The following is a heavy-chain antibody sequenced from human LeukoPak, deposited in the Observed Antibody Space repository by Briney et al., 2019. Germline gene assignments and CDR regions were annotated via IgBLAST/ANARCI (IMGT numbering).Heavy chain of an antibody. Sequence: GASVKVSCKASGYTFTGYYMHWVRQAPGQGLEWMGWINPNSGGTNYAQKFQGRVTMTRDTSISTAYMELSRLRSDDTAVYYCARLPPYSSGWYYFDYWGQGTLVTVSS. CDR1: GYTFTGYY. J-gene: IGHJ4*02. CDR3: ARLPPYSSGWYYFDY. CDR2: INPNSGGT. D-gene: IGHD6-19*01. V-gene: IGHV1-2*02.